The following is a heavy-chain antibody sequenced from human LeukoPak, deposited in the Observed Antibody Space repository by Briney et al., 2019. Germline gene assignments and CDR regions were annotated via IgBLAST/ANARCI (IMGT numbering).Heavy chain of an antibody. D-gene: IGHD4-17*01. CDR3: ARVRYGTYDF. V-gene: IGHV3-13*01. CDR2: IGTAGDT. Sequence: GGPPRLSCAASGFTFSTYDMHWVRQATGKGLEWVSAIGTAGDTYYPGSVKGRFTISRENAKNSLYLQMNSLRAEDTAVYYCARVRYGTYDFWGQGTLVTVSS. J-gene: IGHJ4*02. CDR1: GFTFSTYD.